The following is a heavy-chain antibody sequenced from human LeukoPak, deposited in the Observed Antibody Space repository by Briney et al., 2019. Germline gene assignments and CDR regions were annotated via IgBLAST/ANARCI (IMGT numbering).Heavy chain of an antibody. CDR3: ARDYDYGDYPGY. CDR2: INWNGGRT. V-gene: IGHV3-20*04. Sequence: GGSLRLSCAVSGFMLDDYGMSWVRQAPGKGLEWVSGINWNGGRTGYADSVKGRFTISRDNAKNSLYLQMNSLRAEDTALYYCARDYDYGDYPGYWGQGTLVTVSS. D-gene: IGHD4-17*01. J-gene: IGHJ4*02. CDR1: GFMLDDYG.